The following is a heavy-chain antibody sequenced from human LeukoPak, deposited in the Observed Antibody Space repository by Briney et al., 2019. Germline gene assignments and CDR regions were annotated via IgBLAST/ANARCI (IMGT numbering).Heavy chain of an antibody. CDR2: IYHSGST. V-gene: IGHV4-38-2*02. CDR3: AREISSGWYRD. J-gene: IGHJ4*02. Sequence: SETLSLTCTVSGYSISSSYYWGWIRQPPGKGLEWIGSIYHSGSTYYNPSLKSRVTISVDTSKNQFSLKLSSVTAADTAVYYCAREISSGWYRDWGQGTLVTVSS. CDR1: GYSISSSYY. D-gene: IGHD6-19*01.